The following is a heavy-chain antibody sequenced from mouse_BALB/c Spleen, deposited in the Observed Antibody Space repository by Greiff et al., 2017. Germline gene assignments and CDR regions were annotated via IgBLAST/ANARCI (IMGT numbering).Heavy chain of an antibody. Sequence: QVQLQQSGAELVRPGTSVKISCKASGYTFTNYWLGWVKQRPGHGLEWIGDIYPGGGYTNYNEKFKGKATLTADTSSSTAYVQLSSLTSEDSAVYFCARSFYYGYDRWFAYWGQGTLVTVSA. CDR2: IYPGGGYT. CDR1: GYTFTNYW. D-gene: IGHD2-2*01. J-gene: IGHJ3*01. CDR3: ARSFYYGYDRWFAY. V-gene: IGHV1-63*02.